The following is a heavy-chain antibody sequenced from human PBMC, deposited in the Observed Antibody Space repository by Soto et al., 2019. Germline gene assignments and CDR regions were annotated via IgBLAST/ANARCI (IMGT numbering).Heavy chain of an antibody. Sequence: EVQLLESGGNLVQPGGSLRLSCAASGFTFSSYVMSWVRQAPGKGLEGVSTISGSGASIYDADSVKGRFTISRDNSKKTVYLQMKSLRAEDTAVYYCAKDGLGSCTGGTCYGSDYWGQGTLVSVYS. CDR3: AKDGLGSCTGGTCYGSDY. CDR2: ISGSGASI. J-gene: IGHJ4*02. V-gene: IGHV3-23*01. CDR1: GFTFSSYV. D-gene: IGHD2-15*01.